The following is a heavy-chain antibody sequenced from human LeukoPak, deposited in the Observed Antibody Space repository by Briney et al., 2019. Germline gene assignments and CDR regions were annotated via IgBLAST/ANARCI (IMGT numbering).Heavy chain of an antibody. Sequence: SEALSLSCTVSGGSISSYYGSWVRPPPGKGREWVGYIYYSGRSNYNSSLKSRVTISGDTPKNQFSLKLTSMTAADTAVYYCARRQRGYDGLWPFDIWGQGTMVTVSS. V-gene: IGHV4-59*08. J-gene: IGHJ3*02. CDR3: ARRQRGYDGLWPFDI. D-gene: IGHD5-12*01. CDR1: GGSISSYY. CDR2: IYYSGRS.